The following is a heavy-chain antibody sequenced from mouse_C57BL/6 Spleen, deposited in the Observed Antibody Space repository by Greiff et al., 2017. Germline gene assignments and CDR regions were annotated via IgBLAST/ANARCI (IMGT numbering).Heavy chain of an antibody. J-gene: IGHJ2*01. CDR1: GFNIKDDY. CDR3: TTWGSPADY. Sequence: EVKLQESGAELVRPGASVKLSCTASGFNIKDDYMHWVKQRPEQGLEWIGWIDPENGDTEYASKFQGKATITADTSSNTAYLQLSSLTSEDTAVYYGTTWGSPADYWGQGTTLTVSS. V-gene: IGHV14-4*01. D-gene: IGHD6-2*01. CDR2: IDPENGDT.